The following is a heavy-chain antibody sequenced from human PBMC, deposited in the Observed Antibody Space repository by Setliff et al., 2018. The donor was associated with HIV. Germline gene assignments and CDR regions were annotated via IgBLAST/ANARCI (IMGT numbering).Heavy chain of an antibody. D-gene: IGHD1-1*01. J-gene: IGHJ4*02. CDR1: GYTFTNYA. Sequence: ASVKVSCKASGYTFTNYAMQWVRQAPGQGLEWMGWINAGNGSTKYSQKFQGRVTITRDKSASTAYMELSSLRFEDTAVYYCATGLSSTDPSSNSWGQGTPVTVSS. CDR2: INAGNGST. CDR3: ATGLSSTDPSSNS. V-gene: IGHV1-3*01.